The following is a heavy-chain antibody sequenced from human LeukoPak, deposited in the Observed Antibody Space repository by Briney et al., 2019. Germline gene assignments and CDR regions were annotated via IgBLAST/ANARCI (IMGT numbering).Heavy chain of an antibody. CDR2: IYYSGNS. V-gene: IGHV4-39*01. Sequence: PSETLSLTCTVSGGSISSGSHYWGWIRQPPGKELEWIGNIYYSGNSYYNPSLKSRVTISVDASKNQFSLKLSSVTAADTAVYYCARQRYCSSTSCNWFDPWGQGTLVTVSS. D-gene: IGHD2-2*01. CDR1: GGSISSGSHY. J-gene: IGHJ5*02. CDR3: ARQRYCSSTSCNWFDP.